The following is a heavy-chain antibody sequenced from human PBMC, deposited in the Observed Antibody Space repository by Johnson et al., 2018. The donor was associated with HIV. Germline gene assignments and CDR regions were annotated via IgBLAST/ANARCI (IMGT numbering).Heavy chain of an antibody. V-gene: IGHV3-66*01. CDR3: AREKGMTTIRDGFDI. CDR2: LYSGGST. D-gene: IGHD5-24*01. Sequence: VQLVESGGGVVRPGGSLRLSCAASGFTVSSNYMNWVRQAPGKGLEWVSVLYSGGSTYYADFVKDRFIISRDNSKNTLYLQMNSLRPEDTAVYFCAREKGMTTIRDGFDIWGQGTMGSVSS. J-gene: IGHJ3*02. CDR1: GFTVSSNY.